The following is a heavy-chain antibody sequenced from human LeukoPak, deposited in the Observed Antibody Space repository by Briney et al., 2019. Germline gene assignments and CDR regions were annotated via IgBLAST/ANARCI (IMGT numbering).Heavy chain of an antibody. CDR3: ARRPSYDFWAGYYRGYFDS. CDR1: AASISSGTYY. J-gene: IGHJ4*02. CDR2: MFYSGNN. V-gene: IGHV4-39*01. D-gene: IGHD3-3*01. Sequence: SETLSLTPTLSAASISSGTYYGGWIRQPPGKGLEWIGSMFYSGNNNYNPSLKSRVTISAHTSKNQFSLDLSSVTAADTAVYYCARRPSYDFWAGYYRGYFDSWGQGTLVTVSS.